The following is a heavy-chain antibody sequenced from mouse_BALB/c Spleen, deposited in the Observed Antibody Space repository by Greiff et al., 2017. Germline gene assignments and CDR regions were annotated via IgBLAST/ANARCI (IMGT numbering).Heavy chain of an antibody. CDR1: GYTFTSYW. V-gene: IGHV1S81*02. CDR2: INPSNGRT. Sequence: VQLQQPGAELVKPGASVKLSCKASGYTFTSYWMHWVKQRPGQGLEWIGEINPSNGRTNYNEKFKSKATLTVDKSSSTAYMQLSSLTSEDSAVYYCAFYYYEFAYWGQGTLVTVSA. J-gene: IGHJ3*01. CDR3: AFYYYEFAY. D-gene: IGHD2-4*01.